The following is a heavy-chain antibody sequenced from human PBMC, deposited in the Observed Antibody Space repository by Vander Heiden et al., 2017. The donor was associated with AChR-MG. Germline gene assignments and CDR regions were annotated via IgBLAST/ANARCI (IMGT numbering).Heavy chain of an antibody. V-gene: IGHV1-8*02. CDR3: ARGSSSSWPHYFDY. CDR2: MNPNSGNT. Sequence: QVQLVQSGAEVKKPGASVQVSCKASGYTFTSYDINWVRQATGQGLGWMGWMNPNSGNTGYAQKFQGRVTMTRNTSISTAYMERSSLRSEDTAVYYCARGSSSSWPHYFDYWGQGTLVTVSS. J-gene: IGHJ4*02. CDR1: GYTFTSYD. D-gene: IGHD6-13*01.